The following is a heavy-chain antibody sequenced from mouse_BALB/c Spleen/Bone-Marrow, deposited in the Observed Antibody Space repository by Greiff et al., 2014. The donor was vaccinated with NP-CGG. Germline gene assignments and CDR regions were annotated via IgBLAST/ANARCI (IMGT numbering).Heavy chain of an antibody. V-gene: IGHV14-3*02. Sequence: EVQLVESGAELAKPGASVKLSCTASGFNIKDTYMHWVKQRPEQGLEWIGRIDPANGDTKYDPKFQGKATITADTSSNTAYLQLSSLTPEDTAVYYCTKPSFYYGSSYWYFDVWGAGTTVTVSS. CDR3: TKPSFYYGSSYWYFDV. J-gene: IGHJ1*01. D-gene: IGHD1-1*01. CDR2: IDPANGDT. CDR1: GFNIKDTY.